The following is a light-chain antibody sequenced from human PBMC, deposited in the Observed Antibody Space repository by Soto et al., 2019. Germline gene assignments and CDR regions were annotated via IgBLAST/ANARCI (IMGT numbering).Light chain of an antibody. CDR3: QSYDSSLSAYV. CDR1: SSSIGAGYY. CDR2: DNS. J-gene: IGLJ1*01. Sequence: QAVVTQPPSVSGAPGQRVTISCTGSSSSIGAGYYVHWYQQLPGTAPKLLIFDNSNRPSGVPDRFSGSKSGTSASLAITGLQAEDEADYYCQSYDSSLSAYVFGTGTKLTVL. V-gene: IGLV1-40*01.